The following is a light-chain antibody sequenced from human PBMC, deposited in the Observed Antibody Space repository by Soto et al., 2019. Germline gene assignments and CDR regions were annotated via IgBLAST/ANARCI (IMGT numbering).Light chain of an antibody. CDR1: QSISSD. CDR3: QQSYSPLWT. Sequence: DVPLTQSPSSLSASVGDGITITCRASQSISSDLNWYQQKPGKAPTLLIYAASSLQSGVPSRFSGSGSGTDFTLTISGLQHEDFAPYYCQQSYSPLWTFGQGTKVDIK. CDR2: AAS. V-gene: IGKV1-39*01. J-gene: IGKJ1*01.